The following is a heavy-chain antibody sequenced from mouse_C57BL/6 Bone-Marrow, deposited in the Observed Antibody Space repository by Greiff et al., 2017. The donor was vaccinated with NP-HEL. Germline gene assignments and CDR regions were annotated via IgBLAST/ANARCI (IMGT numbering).Heavy chain of an antibody. CDR1: GFTFSSYG. Sequence: EVHLVESGGDLVKPGGSLKLSCAASGFTFSSYGMSWVRQTPDKRLEWFATISSGGSYTYYPDSVKGRFPISRDNAKNPLYLQMSRLKSEDTAMYYCARHDYSNYFDYWGQGTTLTVSS. D-gene: IGHD2-5*01. CDR2: ISSGGSYT. CDR3: ARHDYSNYFDY. J-gene: IGHJ2*01. V-gene: IGHV5-6*01.